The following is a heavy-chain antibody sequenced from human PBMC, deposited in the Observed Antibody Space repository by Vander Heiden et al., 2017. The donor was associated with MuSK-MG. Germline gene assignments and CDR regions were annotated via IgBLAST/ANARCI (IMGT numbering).Heavy chain of an antibody. CDR2: NPAYEGDT. D-gene: IGHD3-16*01. CDR1: GYTFSRHG. J-gene: IGHJ4*02. CDR3: MVMEVPSAIGGV. V-gene: IGHV1-18*01. Sequence: QAQLVQSGAEVKRPGASGKVSCKAAGYTFSRHGISWVRQAPGQGLEWLGWNPAYEGDTDYTPRLQGRVTLTRDTSTTTAYMELRNLRMDDTAIYYCMVMEVPSAIGGVWGQGTLVTVSS.